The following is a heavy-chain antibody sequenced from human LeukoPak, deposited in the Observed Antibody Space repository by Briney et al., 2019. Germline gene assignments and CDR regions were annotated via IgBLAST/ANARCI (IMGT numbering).Heavy chain of an antibody. J-gene: IGHJ4*01. V-gene: IGHV3-30-3*01. Sequence: GGSLRLSCAASGFTFSSYAMHWVRQAPGKGLEWVAVISYDGSNKYYADSVKGRFTISRDNSKNTLYLQMNSLGAEDTAVYYCARERGFYGSGSYFEYWGHLSLVNVCS. CDR1: GFTFSSYA. CDR2: ISYDGSNK. CDR3: ARERGFYGSGSYFEY. D-gene: IGHD3-10*01.